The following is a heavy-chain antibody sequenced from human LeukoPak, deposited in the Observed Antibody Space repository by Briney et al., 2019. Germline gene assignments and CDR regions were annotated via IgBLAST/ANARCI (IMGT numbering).Heavy chain of an antibody. CDR1: GGSFSGFY. J-gene: IGHJ3*02. V-gene: IGHV4-59*01. D-gene: IGHD3-16*01. CDR2: VYYSGST. Sequence: SETLSLTCAVYGGSFSGFYWSWIRQPPGKGLEWIGYVYYSGSTNYNPSLKSRVTISVDTSKKQFSLKLSSATAADTAVYYCARVLDLSKRGLDAFDIWGQGTMVTVSS. CDR3: ARVLDLSKRGLDAFDI.